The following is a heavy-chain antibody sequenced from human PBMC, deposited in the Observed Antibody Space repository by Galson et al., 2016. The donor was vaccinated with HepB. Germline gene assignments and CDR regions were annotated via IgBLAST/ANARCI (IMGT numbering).Heavy chain of an antibody. D-gene: IGHD3-10*01. V-gene: IGHV4-39*01. Sequence: SETLSLTCTVSRASISSSPYYWGWIRQSPGKGLEWITNIYYTGNTHYNPSLKSRVTISVDTSKNQFSLKLRSVTAADTAVYYCARQGPTYYSGSGSYFSYWGQGMLVTVSS. J-gene: IGHJ4*02. CDR1: RASISSSPYY. CDR2: IYYTGNT. CDR3: ARQGPTYYSGSGSYFSY.